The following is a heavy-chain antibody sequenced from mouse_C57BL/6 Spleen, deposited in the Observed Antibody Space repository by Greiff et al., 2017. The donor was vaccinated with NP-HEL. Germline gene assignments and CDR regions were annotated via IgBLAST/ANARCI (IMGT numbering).Heavy chain of an antibody. D-gene: IGHD2-4*01. CDR3: ARSGYYDYDGAMDD. V-gene: IGHV8-12*01. J-gene: IGHJ4*01. CDR2: IYWDDDK. CDR1: GFSLSTSGMG. Sequence: QVTLKVSGPGILQYSQTLSLTCSFSGFSLSTSGMGVSWIRQPSGKGLEWLAHIYWDDDKRYKPNVKSRLTITKETSRNQVFLKITSVDTADTATYNCARSGYYDYDGAMDDWGKGTSVTVAS.